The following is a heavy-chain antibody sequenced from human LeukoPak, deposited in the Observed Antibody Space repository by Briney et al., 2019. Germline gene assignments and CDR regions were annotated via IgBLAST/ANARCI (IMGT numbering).Heavy chain of an antibody. CDR1: GFTISTCG. Sequence: GGSLRLSCAASGFTISTCGMHWVRQAPGKGLEWVAMISHDGNSKQYADFAKGRFTISRDNSKNTLYLEMNSLRTEDTAVYHCAKDLYDNDWYNYFDPWGQGALVTVSS. D-gene: IGHD5-24*01. CDR3: AKDLYDNDWYNYFDP. V-gene: IGHV3-30*18. CDR2: ISHDGNSK. J-gene: IGHJ5*02.